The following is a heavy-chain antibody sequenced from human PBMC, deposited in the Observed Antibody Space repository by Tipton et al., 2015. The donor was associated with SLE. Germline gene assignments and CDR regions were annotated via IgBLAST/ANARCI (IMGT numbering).Heavy chain of an antibody. Sequence: GSLRLSCAASGFSVSDNYMSWVRQAPGKGLEWVSIFYRAGSIYYADSVKGRFTISRDSSTNTVHLQMNSLRADDTAVYYCARAGVDPYYFDYWGQGTLVTVSS. D-gene: IGHD3-10*01. CDR2: FYRAGSI. J-gene: IGHJ4*02. CDR3: ARAGVDPYYFDY. V-gene: IGHV3-53*01. CDR1: GFSVSDNY.